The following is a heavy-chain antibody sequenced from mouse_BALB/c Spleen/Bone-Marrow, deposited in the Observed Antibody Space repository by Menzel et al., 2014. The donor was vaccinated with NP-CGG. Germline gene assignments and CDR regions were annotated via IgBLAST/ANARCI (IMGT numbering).Heavy chain of an antibody. CDR1: GFNIXDTY. V-gene: IGHV14-3*02. CDR2: IDPANGNT. Sequence: EVKLQESGAELVKPGASVKLSCTASGFNIXDTYMHWVKQRPEQGLEWIGRIDPANGNTKYDPKFQGKATITADTSSNTAYLQLSSLTSEDTAVYYCASYVYGYYFDYWGQGTTLTVSS. CDR3: ASYVYGYYFDY. D-gene: IGHD2-2*01. J-gene: IGHJ2*01.